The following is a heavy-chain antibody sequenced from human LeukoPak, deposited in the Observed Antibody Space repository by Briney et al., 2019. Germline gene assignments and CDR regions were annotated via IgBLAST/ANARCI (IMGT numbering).Heavy chain of an antibody. CDR3: AREYSSGWYQGY. CDR1: GYTFTGYY. J-gene: IGHJ4*02. Sequence: ASVTVSCTASGYTFTGYYMHWVRQAPGQGLEWMGRINPNSGGTNYAQKFQGRVTMTRDTSISTAYMELSRLRSDDTAVYYCAREYSSGWYQGYWGQGTLVTVSS. D-gene: IGHD6-19*01. V-gene: IGHV1-2*06. CDR2: INPNSGGT.